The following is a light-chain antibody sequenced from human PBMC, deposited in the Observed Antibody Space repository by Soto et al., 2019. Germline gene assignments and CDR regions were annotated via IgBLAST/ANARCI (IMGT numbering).Light chain of an antibody. J-gene: IGLJ1*01. CDR2: GNI. Sequence: QLVLTQPPSVSGAPGQRVTISCTGSRSNIGAGYDVHWYQQLPGTAPKLLIYGNINRPSGVPDRFSGYKSGTSASLAITGLLGEDEADYYCQSYDNSLGGHYVFGTGTKLTVL. CDR1: RSNIGAGYD. V-gene: IGLV1-40*01. CDR3: QSYDNSLGGHYV.